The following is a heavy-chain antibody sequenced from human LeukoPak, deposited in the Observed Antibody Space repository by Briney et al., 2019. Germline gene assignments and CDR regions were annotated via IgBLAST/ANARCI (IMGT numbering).Heavy chain of an antibody. Sequence: SQTLSLTCTVSGGSISRGCDYWTWIRQHPGKGLEWIGNTYYGGNTYYNPSLKSRGTISIDTSKNQFSLKLTSVTAADAAVYYCVVWNCDYTVGYWRQGTLVTVSS. V-gene: IGHV4-31*03. J-gene: IGHJ4*02. D-gene: IGHD4-11*01. CDR3: VVWNCDYTVGY. CDR1: GGSISRGCDY. CDR2: TYYGGNT.